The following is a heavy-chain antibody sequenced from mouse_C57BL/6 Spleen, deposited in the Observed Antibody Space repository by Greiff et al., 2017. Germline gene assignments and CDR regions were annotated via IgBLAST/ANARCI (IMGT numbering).Heavy chain of an antibody. CDR1: GFTFSSYA. V-gene: IGHV5-4*01. Sequence: EVQLVESGGGLVKPGGSLKLSCAASGFTFSSYAMSWVRQTPEKRLEWVATISDGGSYTYYPDNVKGRFTISRDNAKNNLYLQMSHLKSEDTAMYYCARDGLTPYYFDYWGQGTTLTVSS. D-gene: IGHD3-1*01. CDR2: ISDGGSYT. J-gene: IGHJ2*01. CDR3: ARDGLTPYYFDY.